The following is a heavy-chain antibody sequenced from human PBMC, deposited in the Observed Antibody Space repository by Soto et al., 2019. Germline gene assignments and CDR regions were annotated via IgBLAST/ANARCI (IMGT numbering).Heavy chain of an antibody. D-gene: IGHD6-6*01. CDR2: ISGSGGST. V-gene: IGHV3-23*01. Sequence: EGSLRLSCAASGFTFSSYAMSWLRQAPGKGLEWVSAISGSGGSTYYADSVKGRFTISRDNSKNTLYLQMNSLRAEDTAVYYCAKDIAARRKDYYGMDVWGQGTTVTVSS. CDR1: GFTFSSYA. J-gene: IGHJ6*02. CDR3: AKDIAARRKDYYGMDV.